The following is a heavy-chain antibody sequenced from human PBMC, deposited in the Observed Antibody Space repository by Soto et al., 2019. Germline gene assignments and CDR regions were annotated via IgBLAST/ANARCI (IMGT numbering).Heavy chain of an antibody. Sequence: ASVKVSCKASGYTFTSYYMHWVRQAPGQGLEWMGIINPSGGSTSYAQKFQGRVTMTRDTSTSTVYMELSSLRSEDTAVYYCASMRYTAADIYYYYGMDVWGQGTTVTVSS. CDR2: INPSGGST. D-gene: IGHD6-13*01. CDR1: GYTFTSYY. CDR3: ASMRYTAADIYYYYGMDV. J-gene: IGHJ6*02. V-gene: IGHV1-46*01.